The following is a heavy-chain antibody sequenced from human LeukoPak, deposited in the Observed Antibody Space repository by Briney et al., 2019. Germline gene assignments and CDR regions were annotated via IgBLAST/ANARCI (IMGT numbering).Heavy chain of an antibody. D-gene: IGHD6-19*01. CDR3: GRSSVAGTRYLDY. CDR1: GGPVSSGSYY. J-gene: IGHJ4*02. Sequence: SETLSLTCTVSGGPVSSGSYYWSWIRQPPGKGLEWIGYIYYSGSTNYNPSLKSRVTISIDTSKNQFSLKLSSVTAADTAVYYCGRSSVAGTRYLDYWGQGTLVTVSS. CDR2: IYYSGST. V-gene: IGHV4-61*01.